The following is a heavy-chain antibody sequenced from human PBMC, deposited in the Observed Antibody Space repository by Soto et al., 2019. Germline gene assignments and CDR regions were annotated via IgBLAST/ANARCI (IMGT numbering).Heavy chain of an antibody. V-gene: IGHV3-23*01. CDR2: LSGSASSA. CDR3: AKGLFSTGGFFDY. J-gene: IGHJ4*02. D-gene: IGHD6-25*01. CDR1: GFTFSTYA. Sequence: PGGSLRLSCVASGFTFSTYAMSWVRQAPGEGLEWVSTLSGSASSAYYADSVKGRFTISRDVSKNTLYLQMNRLRGEDRAVYYCAKGLFSTGGFFDYWDQGTLVTVSS.